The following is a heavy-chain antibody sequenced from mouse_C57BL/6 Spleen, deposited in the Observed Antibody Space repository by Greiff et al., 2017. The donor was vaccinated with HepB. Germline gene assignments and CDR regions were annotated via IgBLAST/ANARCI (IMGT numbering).Heavy chain of an antibody. D-gene: IGHD1-1*01. J-gene: IGHJ3*01. CDR2: IRNKANGYTT. Sequence: EVKLMESGGGLVQPGGSLSLSCAASGFTFTDYYMSWVRQPPGKALEWLGFIRNKANGYTTEYSASVKGRFTISRDNSQSILYLQMNALRAEDSATYYCAREEAVYYEGFAYWGQGTLVTVSA. V-gene: IGHV7-3*01. CDR1: GFTFTDYY. CDR3: AREEAVYYEGFAY.